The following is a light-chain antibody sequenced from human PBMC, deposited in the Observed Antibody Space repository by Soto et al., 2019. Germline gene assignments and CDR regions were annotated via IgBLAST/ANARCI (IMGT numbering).Light chain of an antibody. J-gene: IGLJ3*02. V-gene: IGLV8-61*01. Sequence: QAVVTQEPSFSVSPGGTVTLTCALSSGSVSTNNYPSWCQQTPGQPPRTLIFRTNTRSSGVPDRFSGSILGSKAALTITGVQADDESAYYCVLYMGRGIWVFGGGTQLTVL. CDR2: RTN. CDR3: VLYMGRGIWV. CDR1: SGSVSTNNY.